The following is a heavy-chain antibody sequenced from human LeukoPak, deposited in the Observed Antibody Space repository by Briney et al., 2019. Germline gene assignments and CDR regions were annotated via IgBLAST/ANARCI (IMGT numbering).Heavy chain of an antibody. CDR2: ISSSSSYT. J-gene: IGHJ4*02. CDR1: GFTFSDYY. CDR3: ARDVAAAGLYFDY. D-gene: IGHD6-13*01. V-gene: IGHV3-11*06. Sequence: GGSLRLSCAAPGFTFSDYYMSWIRQAPGKGLEWVSYISSSSSYTNYADSVKGRFTISRDNSKNTLYLQMNSLRAEDTAVYYCARDVAAAGLYFDYWGQGTLVTVSS.